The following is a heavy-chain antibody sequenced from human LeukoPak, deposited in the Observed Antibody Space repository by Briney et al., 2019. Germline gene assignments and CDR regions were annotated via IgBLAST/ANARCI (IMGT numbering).Heavy chain of an antibody. CDR1: GYSFTGYG. CDR2: ISNYNGIT. D-gene: IGHD3-10*01. J-gene: IGHJ4*02. Sequence: GASVKVSCKASGYSFTGYGINWVRQAPGQGLEWMGWISNYNGITNYAQQFQGRVTMDTETYTSTAYMELRSLRSDDTAVYYCARGGFDYYGSGRAFDFWGQGTLVTVSS. CDR3: ARGGFDYYGSGRAFDF. V-gene: IGHV1-18*01.